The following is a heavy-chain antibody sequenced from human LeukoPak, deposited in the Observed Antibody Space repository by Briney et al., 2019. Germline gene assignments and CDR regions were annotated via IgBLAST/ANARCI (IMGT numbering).Heavy chain of an antibody. V-gene: IGHV3-23*01. J-gene: IGHJ4*02. CDR3: AKAQSGSYHYY. CDR2: VSGSGDST. Sequence: PGGSLRLSCAASGFTFSTYAMSWVRQAPGKGLEWVSTVSGSGDSTYYADSVKGRFTISRDDSKNTLYLQMNSLRAEDTAVYYCAKAQSGSYHYYWGQGTLVTVSS. CDR1: GFTFSTYA. D-gene: IGHD1-26*01.